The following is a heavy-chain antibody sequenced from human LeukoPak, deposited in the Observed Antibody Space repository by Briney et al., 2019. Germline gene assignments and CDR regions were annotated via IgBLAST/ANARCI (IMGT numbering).Heavy chain of an antibody. CDR2: ISYDGGGT. CDR1: GFTFSTYA. V-gene: IGHV3-30*18. J-gene: IGHJ4*02. CDR3: AKIEGSSSYYFDY. D-gene: IGHD6-6*01. Sequence: PGRSLRLSCAASGFTFSTYAMRWVRQAPGKGLEWVAGISYDGGGTSYADSVKGRFTISRDYSKNTLYLQMSSLRSEDTAVYYCAKIEGSSSYYFDYWGQGTLVTVSS.